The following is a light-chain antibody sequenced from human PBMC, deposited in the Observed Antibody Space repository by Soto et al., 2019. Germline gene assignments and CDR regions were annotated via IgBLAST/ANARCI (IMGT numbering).Light chain of an antibody. V-gene: IGKV3-20*01. J-gene: IGKJ1*01. Sequence: EIQLTQSPCPLSPSPGERVTLSCRASQSVSNNYLAWYQQKPGQAPRLLIYGASNRATGIPDRFSGSGSGTDFTLTISRLEPEDFAVYYCQQYGSSGTFGQGTKVDI. CDR1: QSVSNNY. CDR3: QQYGSSGT. CDR2: GAS.